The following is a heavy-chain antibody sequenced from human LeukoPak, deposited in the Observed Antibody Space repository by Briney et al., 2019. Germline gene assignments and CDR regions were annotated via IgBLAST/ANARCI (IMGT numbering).Heavy chain of an antibody. CDR3: ARLPRVKYSSGWYVTDYYYYYMDV. CDR1: GYSISSGYY. V-gene: IGHV4-38-2*02. J-gene: IGHJ6*03. CDR2: INHSGST. Sequence: PSETLSLTCTVSGYSISSGYYWGWIRPPPGKGLEWIGEINHSGSTNYNPSLKSRVTISVDTSKNQFSLKLSSVTAADTAVYYCARLPRVKYSSGWYVTDYYYYYMDVWGKGTTVTISS. D-gene: IGHD6-19*01.